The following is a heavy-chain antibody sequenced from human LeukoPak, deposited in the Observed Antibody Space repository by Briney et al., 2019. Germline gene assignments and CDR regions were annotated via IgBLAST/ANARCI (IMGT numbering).Heavy chain of an antibody. CDR2: ISGSGGST. J-gene: IGHJ3*02. D-gene: IGHD3-22*01. Sequence: GGSLRLSCATTGLSVSSNFMSWVRQAPGKGLEWVSAISGSGGSTYYADSVKGRFTISRDNSKNTLYLQMNSLRAEDTAVYYCAKDSSPPYYYDSSGLDAFDIWGQGTMVTVSS. CDR3: AKDSSPPYYYDSSGLDAFDI. CDR1: GLSVSSNF. V-gene: IGHV3-23*01.